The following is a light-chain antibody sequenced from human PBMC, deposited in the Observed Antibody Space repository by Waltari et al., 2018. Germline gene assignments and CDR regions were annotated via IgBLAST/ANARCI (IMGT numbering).Light chain of an antibody. Sequence: DIVMTQSPDSLAVSLGERATLNCKSSQSVLYSPNNRNYLAWYQQKPGQPPKLLFYWASTRESGVPDRFSGSGSGTDFTLTISSLQAEDVAVYYCQQYSSTPPTFGQGTKVEIK. J-gene: IGKJ1*01. CDR1: QSVLYSPNNRNY. V-gene: IGKV4-1*01. CDR3: QQYSSTPPT. CDR2: WAS.